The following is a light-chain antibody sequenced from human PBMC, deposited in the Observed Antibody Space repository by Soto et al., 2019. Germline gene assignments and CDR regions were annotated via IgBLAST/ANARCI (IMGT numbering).Light chain of an antibody. J-gene: IGLJ1*01. CDR2: EVS. V-gene: IGLV2-14*01. Sequence: QSVLTQPASVSGSPGQSIAISCTGTSSDIGSYNYVSWYQQHPGKAPKLMIHEVSNRPAGVSDRFSGSKSGNTASLTISGHQAYDEAEYYCSSQTSYSTRGFGTVTKLTVL. CDR3: SSQTSYSTRG. CDR1: SSDIGSYNY.